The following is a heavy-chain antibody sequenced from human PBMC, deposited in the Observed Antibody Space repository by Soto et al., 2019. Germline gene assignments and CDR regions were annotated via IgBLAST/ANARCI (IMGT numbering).Heavy chain of an antibody. CDR3: ARGGSEIIPAAIDSDAFDI. CDR1: GYTFTGYY. V-gene: IGHV1-2*04. Sequence: ASVKVSCKASGYTFTGYYMHWVRRAPGQGLEWMGWINPNSGGTNYAQKFQGWVTMTRDTSISTAYMELSRLRSDDTAVYYCARGGSEIIPAAIDSDAFDIWGQGTMVTVSS. D-gene: IGHD2-2*02. J-gene: IGHJ3*02. CDR2: INPNSGGT.